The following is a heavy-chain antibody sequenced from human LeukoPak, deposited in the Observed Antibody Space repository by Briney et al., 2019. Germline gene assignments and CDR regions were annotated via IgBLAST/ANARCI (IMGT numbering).Heavy chain of an antibody. D-gene: IGHD3-22*01. J-gene: IGHJ4*02. Sequence: SVKVSCKASGGTFSSYAISWVRQAPGQGPEWMGGIIPIFGTANYAQKFQGRVTITADESTSTAYMELSSLRSEDTAVYYCARGVSAYYDSSGYYRWGQGTLVTVSS. CDR2: IIPIFGTA. CDR1: GGTFSSYA. V-gene: IGHV1-69*13. CDR3: ARGVSAYYDSSGYYR.